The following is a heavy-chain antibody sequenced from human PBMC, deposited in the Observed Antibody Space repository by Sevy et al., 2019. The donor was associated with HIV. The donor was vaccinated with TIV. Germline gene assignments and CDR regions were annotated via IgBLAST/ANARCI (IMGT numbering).Heavy chain of an antibody. CDR1: GFTFSSYA. CDR3: AKEGQGEYYDSSGSFDY. J-gene: IGHJ4*02. V-gene: IGHV3-23*01. Sequence: GGSLRLSCAASGFTFSSYAMSWVRQAPGKGLEWVSAIRGSGRITYYADSVKGRFTISRDNSKNTLYLQMNSLRAEDQAVYYCAKEGQGEYYDSSGSFDYWGQGTLVTVSS. D-gene: IGHD3-22*01. CDR2: IRGSGRIT.